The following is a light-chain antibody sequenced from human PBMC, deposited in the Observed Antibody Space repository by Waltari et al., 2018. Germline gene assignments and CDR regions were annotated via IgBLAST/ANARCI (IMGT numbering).Light chain of an antibody. CDR2: YDS. CDR3: QVWESTSDIRV. Sequence: SYVLTQPPSVSVAPGKTARMTCGGNHIGSKGVHWYQQKAGQAPKLVMYYDSDRPSGIPERFSGSNSGNTATLTISRVEAGDEADYYCQVWESTSDIRVFGGGTKLTVL. V-gene: IGLV3-21*01. CDR1: HIGSKG. J-gene: IGLJ2*01.